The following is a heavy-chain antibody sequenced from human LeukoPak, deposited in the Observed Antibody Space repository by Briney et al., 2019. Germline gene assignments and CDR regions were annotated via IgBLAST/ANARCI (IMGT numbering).Heavy chain of an antibody. V-gene: IGHV4-61*02. Sequence: SETLSLTCTVSGGSITSGSYYWSWIRQPAGKGLEWIGRIYTSGSTNYNPSLKSRVTISVDTSTNQFSLKLSSVTAADTAVYYCASSISTSDRYMDVWGKGTTVTVSS. CDR2: IYTSGST. CDR1: GGSITSGSYY. CDR3: ASSISTSDRYMDV. J-gene: IGHJ6*03.